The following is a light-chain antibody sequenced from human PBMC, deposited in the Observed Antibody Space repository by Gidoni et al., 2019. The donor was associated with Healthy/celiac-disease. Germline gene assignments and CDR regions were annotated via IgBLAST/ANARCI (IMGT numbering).Light chain of an antibody. Sequence: EIVLTQSPGTLSLSPGERATLSCRASQSVSSSYLAWYQQKPGQAPRLLIYGASSRATGIPDRFMGSGSGTDFTLTISRLEPEDFAVYYCQQDGSSPPTFGQXTKVEIK. V-gene: IGKV3-20*01. CDR2: GAS. CDR1: QSVSSSY. J-gene: IGKJ1*01. CDR3: QQDGSSPPT.